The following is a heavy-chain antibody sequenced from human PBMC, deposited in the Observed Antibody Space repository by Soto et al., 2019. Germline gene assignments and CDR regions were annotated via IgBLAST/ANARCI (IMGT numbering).Heavy chain of an antibody. V-gene: IGHV3-23*01. CDR2: ISGSGGST. Sequence: PGGSLRLSCAASGFTFSSYAVSWVRQAPGKGLEWVSAISGSGGSTYYADSVKGRFTISRDNSKNTLYLQMNSLRAEDTAVYYCAKDPSSYYDILTDKTRGDYWGQGTLVTVSS. J-gene: IGHJ4*02. CDR3: AKDPSSYYDILTDKTRGDY. CDR1: GFTFSSYA. D-gene: IGHD3-9*01.